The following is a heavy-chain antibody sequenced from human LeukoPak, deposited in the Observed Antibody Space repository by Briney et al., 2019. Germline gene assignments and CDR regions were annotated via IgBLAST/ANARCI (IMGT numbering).Heavy chain of an antibody. V-gene: IGHV1-2*02. D-gene: IGHD5-18*01. CDR3: AREGYSRSWFDP. J-gene: IGHJ5*02. CDR1: GYTFTGYY. CDR2: INPNSGGT. Sequence: ASVKVSCMASGYTFTGYYMHWVRQAPGQGLEWMGWINPNSGGTNYAQKFQGRVTMTRDTSISTAYMELSRLRSDDTAVYYCAREGYSRSWFDPWGQGTLVTVSS.